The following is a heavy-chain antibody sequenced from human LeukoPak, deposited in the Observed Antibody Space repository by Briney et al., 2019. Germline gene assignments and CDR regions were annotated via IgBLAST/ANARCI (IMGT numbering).Heavy chain of an antibody. CDR2: VYSGGTT. Sequence: HPGGSLRLSCAASGFTVSTNYMNWVRQAPGKGLEWVSVVYSGGTTYYADSVKGRFTISRDNTKNTLYLQMNSLRAEDRAVYYCARGGYSSGWYRDWGQGTLVTVSS. D-gene: IGHD6-19*01. J-gene: IGHJ4*02. CDR3: ARGGYSSGWYRD. V-gene: IGHV3-53*01. CDR1: GFTVSTNY.